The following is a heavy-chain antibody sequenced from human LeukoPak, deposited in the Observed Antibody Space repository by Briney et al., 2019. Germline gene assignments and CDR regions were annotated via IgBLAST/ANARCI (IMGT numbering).Heavy chain of an antibody. Sequence: SQTLSLTCTVSGGSISSGGYYWSWIRQHPGKGLEWIGYIYYSGSTYYNPSLKSRVTISVDTSKNQFSLKLSSVTAADTAVYYCARSPDSSGWDWDYWGQGTLVTVSS. J-gene: IGHJ4*02. D-gene: IGHD6-19*01. V-gene: IGHV4-31*03. CDR1: GGSISSGGYY. CDR2: IYYSGST. CDR3: ARSPDSSGWDWDY.